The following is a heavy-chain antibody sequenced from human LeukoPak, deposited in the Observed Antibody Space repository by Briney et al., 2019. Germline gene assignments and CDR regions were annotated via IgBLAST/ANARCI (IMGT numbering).Heavy chain of an antibody. CDR1: GYRFTEYW. J-gene: IGHJ4*02. CDR2: VYPSNSET. Sequence: GASVKIACKGSGYRFTEYWIAWVRQMPGKGLEWMGIVYPSNSETRYSPSFQGQVTISADKSISTAYLQWSSLEASDTAMYFCARHRYSGSDTQGFDSWGQGTLVTVSS. D-gene: IGHD5-12*01. V-gene: IGHV5-51*01. CDR3: ARHRYSGSDTQGFDS.